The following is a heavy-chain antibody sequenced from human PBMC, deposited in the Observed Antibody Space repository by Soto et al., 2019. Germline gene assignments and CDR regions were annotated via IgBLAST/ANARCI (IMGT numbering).Heavy chain of an antibody. D-gene: IGHD6-6*01. J-gene: IGHJ5*02. Sequence: ASVKVSCKASGFSFTGYYIHWLRQDPGQGLEWMGWINAHSGGTEYAQKFQGRVTLTRDTSIATAYLTLTSLTSDDTALYYCSKDLTRQLAYWLDPWGQGTQVTVSS. V-gene: IGHV1-2*02. CDR3: SKDLTRQLAYWLDP. CDR2: INAHSGGT. CDR1: GFSFTGYY.